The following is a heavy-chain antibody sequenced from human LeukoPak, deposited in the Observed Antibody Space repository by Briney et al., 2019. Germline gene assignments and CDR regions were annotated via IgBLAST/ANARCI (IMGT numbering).Heavy chain of an antibody. CDR2: ISAYNGNT. Sequence: ASVTLSFTASGYTFTIYGISWVRHAPGQGLEGMGWISAYNGNTNYAQKLQGRVTMTTDTSTSTDYTELRSLRSDDTAVYYCARVGDEVTAATDYWGQGTLVTVSS. D-gene: IGHD2-2*01. CDR1: GYTFTIYG. V-gene: IGHV1-18*01. J-gene: IGHJ4*02. CDR3: ARVGDEVTAATDY.